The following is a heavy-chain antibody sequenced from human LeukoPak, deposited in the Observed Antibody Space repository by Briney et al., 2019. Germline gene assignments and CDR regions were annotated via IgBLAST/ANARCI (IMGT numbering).Heavy chain of an antibody. CDR3: AKRLSSGYYDFDY. CDR1: GFTSNDCW. CDR2: IKEDGSEK. V-gene: IGHV3-7*01. Sequence: GGSLRLSCAASGFTSNDCWMSWVRQAPGKGLEWVANIKEDGSEKYYVGSVKGRFTISRDNAKDSLYLQMNSLRAEDTAVYYCAKRLSSGYYDFDYWGQGTLVTVSS. D-gene: IGHD3-22*01. J-gene: IGHJ4*02.